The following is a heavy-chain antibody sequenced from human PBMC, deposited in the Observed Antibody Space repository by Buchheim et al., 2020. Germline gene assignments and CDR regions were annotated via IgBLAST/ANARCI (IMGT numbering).Heavy chain of an antibody. CDR3: ARDRPVRYYYYGMDV. J-gene: IGHJ6*02. CDR2: IYSGGST. Sequence: EAQLVESGGGLVQPGGSLRLSCAASGFTVSSNYMSWVRQAPGKGLEWVSVIYSGGSTYYADSVKGRFTISRDNSKNTLYLQMNSLRAEDTAVYYCARDRPVRYYYYGMDVWGQGTT. D-gene: IGHD3-10*02. CDR1: GFTVSSNY. V-gene: IGHV3-66*01.